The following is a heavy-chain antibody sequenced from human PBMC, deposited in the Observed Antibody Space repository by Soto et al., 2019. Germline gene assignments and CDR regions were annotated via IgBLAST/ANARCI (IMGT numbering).Heavy chain of an antibody. V-gene: IGHV3-7*01. Sequence: EVQLVESGGGLVQPGGSLRLSCTASGFTFSDSWMTWVRQAPGKGLEWGARIKPDESEKKYADSVKGRFSISRDTAKNSMYLQMDSLRGEDTAVYYCVRGGSNYASWGQGTLVTVSS. J-gene: IGHJ5*02. D-gene: IGHD4-4*01. CDR2: IKPDESEK. CDR3: VRGGSNYAS. CDR1: GFTFSDSW.